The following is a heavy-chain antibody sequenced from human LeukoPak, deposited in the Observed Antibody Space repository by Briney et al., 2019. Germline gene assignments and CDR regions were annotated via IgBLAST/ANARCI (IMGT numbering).Heavy chain of an antibody. Sequence: SETLSLTCTVSGGSISSYYWSWIRQPPGKGLEWIGYIYYSGSTNYNPSLKSRVTISVDTSKNQFSLKLSSVTAADTAVYYCASIGYDFWSGYLDYWGQGTLVTVSS. CDR2: IYYSGST. V-gene: IGHV4-59*12. CDR1: GGSISSYY. J-gene: IGHJ4*02. CDR3: ASIGYDFWSGYLDY. D-gene: IGHD3-3*01.